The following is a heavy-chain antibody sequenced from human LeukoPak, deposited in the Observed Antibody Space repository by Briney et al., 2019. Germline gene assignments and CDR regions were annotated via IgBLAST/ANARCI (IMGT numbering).Heavy chain of an antibody. V-gene: IGHV3-9*03. CDR3: AKDISPTIFGVVTFDY. Sequence: GGSLRLSCAASGFTFSDYYMSWIRQAPGKGLEWVSGISRNSGSIGYADSVKGRFTISRDNAKNSLYLQMNSLRAEDMALYYCAKDISPTIFGVVTFDYWGQGTLVTVSS. J-gene: IGHJ4*02. CDR1: GFTFSDYY. D-gene: IGHD3-3*01. CDR2: ISRNSGSI.